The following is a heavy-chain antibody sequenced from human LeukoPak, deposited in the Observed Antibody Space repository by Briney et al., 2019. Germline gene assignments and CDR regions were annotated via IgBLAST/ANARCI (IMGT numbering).Heavy chain of an antibody. D-gene: IGHD6-13*01. CDR2: LYNTGNT. CDR1: GFTVNIYY. V-gene: IGHV3-53*01. J-gene: IGHJ4*02. Sequence: PGVSLRLSCAASGFTVNIYYLSCVRQARGKGREGVSTLYNTGNTYYANSVKGRFSIYRENSKNTLFLQMNSLRAEDTAVYYCARLTADGRLYFVDWGPGTLVTVSS. CDR3: ARLTADGRLYFVD.